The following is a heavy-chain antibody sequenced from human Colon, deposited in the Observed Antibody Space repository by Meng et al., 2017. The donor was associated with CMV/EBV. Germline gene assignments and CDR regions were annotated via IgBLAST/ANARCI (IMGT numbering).Heavy chain of an antibody. Sequence: SETLSLTCTVSGYSFSSDYYWGWIRQSPTKGLEWIGSVYESGSTSYNPSFQGRVTMSVDKSKNHFSLMLSFVTAADTAVYYRARNATTGCFDRWGQGILVTVSS. J-gene: IGHJ5*02. D-gene: IGHD1-14*01. CDR3: ARNATTGCFDR. CDR2: VYESGST. V-gene: IGHV4-38-2*02. CDR1: GYSFSSDYY.